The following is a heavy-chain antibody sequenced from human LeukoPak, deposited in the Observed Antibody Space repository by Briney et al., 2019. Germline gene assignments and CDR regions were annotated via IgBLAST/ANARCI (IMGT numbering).Heavy chain of an antibody. D-gene: IGHD2-2*01. Sequence: ASVKVSCKASGGTFSSYAISWVRQAPGQGLEWMGWISAYNGNTNYAQKLQGRVTMTTDTSTSTAYMELRSLRSDDTAVYYCARSYCSSTSCYPFDYWGQGTLVTVSS. CDR2: ISAYNGNT. CDR1: GGTFSSYA. J-gene: IGHJ4*02. CDR3: ARSYCSSTSCYPFDY. V-gene: IGHV1-18*01.